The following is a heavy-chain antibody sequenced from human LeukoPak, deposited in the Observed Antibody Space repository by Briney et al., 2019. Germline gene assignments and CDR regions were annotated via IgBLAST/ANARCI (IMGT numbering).Heavy chain of an antibody. D-gene: IGHD1-1*01. J-gene: IGHJ4*02. CDR3: ARGTGPYFDY. CDR2: INSGSTTI. CDR1: GFIFSSYS. Sequence: GGSLRLSCEASGFIFSSYSMNWVRQAPGKGLEWISKINSGSTTIYYKDSVRGRFTISRDNSKNTLYLQMNSLRAEDTAVYYCARGTGPYFDYWGQGTLVTVSS. V-gene: IGHV3-48*01.